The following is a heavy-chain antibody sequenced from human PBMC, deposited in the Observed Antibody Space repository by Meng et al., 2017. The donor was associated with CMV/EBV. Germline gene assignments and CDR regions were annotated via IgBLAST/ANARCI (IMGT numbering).Heavy chain of an antibody. V-gene: IGHV3-30-3*01. J-gene: IGHJ4*02. Sequence: GESLKISCAASGFTFSSYAMHWVRQAPGKGLERVAVISYDGSNKYYADSVKGRFTISRDNSKNTLYLQMNSLRAEDTAVYYCARGTKISSSFDYWGQGTLVTVSS. D-gene: IGHD6-6*01. CDR2: ISYDGSNK. CDR1: GFTFSSYA. CDR3: ARGTKISSSFDY.